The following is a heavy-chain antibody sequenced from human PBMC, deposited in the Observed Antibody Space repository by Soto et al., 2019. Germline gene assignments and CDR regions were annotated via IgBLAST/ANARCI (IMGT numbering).Heavy chain of an antibody. CDR2: IDSSSETK. CDR1: GFTFSSYG. D-gene: IGHD6-13*01. CDR3: ARGGYRSSWLVDY. Sequence: EVQLVESGGGLVQPGGSLRLSCAAAGFTFSSYGMNWVRQAPGKGLEWVSYIDSSSETKYYADSVRGRFTVSRDNAKNSLYLQMNSLGDEDTAFYYCARGGYRSSWLVDYWGQGTLVTVSS. V-gene: IGHV3-48*02. J-gene: IGHJ4*02.